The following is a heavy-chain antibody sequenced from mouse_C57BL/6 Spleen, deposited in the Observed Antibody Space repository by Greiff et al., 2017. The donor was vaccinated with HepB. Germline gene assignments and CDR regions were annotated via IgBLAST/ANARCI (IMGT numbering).Heavy chain of an antibody. V-gene: IGHV1-64*01. CDR2: IHPNSGST. CDR3: ARGDYGNYFYYYAMDY. Sequence: VKLMESGAELVKPGASVKLSCKASGYTFTSYWMHWVKQRPGQGLEWIGMIHPNSGSTNYNEKFKSKATLTVDKSSSTAYMQLSSLTSEDSAVYYCARGDYGNYFYYYAMDYWGQGTSVTVSS. J-gene: IGHJ4*01. CDR1: GYTFTSYW. D-gene: IGHD2-1*01.